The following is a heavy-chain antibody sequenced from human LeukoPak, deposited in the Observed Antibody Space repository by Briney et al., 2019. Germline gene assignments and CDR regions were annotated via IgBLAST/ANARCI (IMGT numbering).Heavy chain of an antibody. J-gene: IGHJ6*03. CDR2: VYDNGDT. V-gene: IGHV4-59*01. CDR1: GASISGYL. CDR3: ARLSDYDVDTSHYMDV. D-gene: IGHD3-22*01. Sequence: SETLSLTCTVPGASISGYLWTWIRQPPGKGLEWIGYVYDNGDTNYHPSFAGRVSISVDVSKNQFSLKLTSVLAADTADYFCARLSDYDVDTSHYMDVWGKGTTVTVSS.